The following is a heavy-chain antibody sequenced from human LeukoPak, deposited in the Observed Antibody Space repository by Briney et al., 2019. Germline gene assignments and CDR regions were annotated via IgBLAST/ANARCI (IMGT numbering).Heavy chain of an antibody. D-gene: IGHD3-3*01. CDR3: AKGHDFWSAPFGY. J-gene: IGHJ4*02. CDR1: GFTFSSYG. Sequence: GGSLRLSCAASGFTFSSYGMHWVRQAPGKGLEWVAFIRYDGSNKYYADSVKGRFTISRDNSKNTLYLQMNSLRAEDTAVYYCAKGHDFWSAPFGYWGQGTLVTVSS. V-gene: IGHV3-30*02. CDR2: IRYDGSNK.